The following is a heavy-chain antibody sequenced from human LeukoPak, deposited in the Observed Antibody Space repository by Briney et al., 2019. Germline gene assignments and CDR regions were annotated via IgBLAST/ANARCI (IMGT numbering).Heavy chain of an antibody. CDR1: GYTFTSYG. Sequence: ASVKVSCKASGYTFTSYGISWVRQAPGQGLEWMGWISPYNGNTNYAQKLQGRVTMTTDTSTSTAYMELRSLRSDDTAVYYCARRRRNCSSTSCYFWFDPWGQGTLVTVSS. V-gene: IGHV1-18*04. D-gene: IGHD2-2*01. CDR2: ISPYNGNT. CDR3: ARRRRNCSSTSCYFWFDP. J-gene: IGHJ5*02.